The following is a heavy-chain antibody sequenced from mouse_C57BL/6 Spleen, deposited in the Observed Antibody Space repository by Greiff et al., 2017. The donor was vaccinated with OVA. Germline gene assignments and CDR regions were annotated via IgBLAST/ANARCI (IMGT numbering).Heavy chain of an antibody. J-gene: IGHJ2*01. Sequence: DVQLQESGPGLVKPSQSLSLTCSVTGYSITSGYYWNWIRQFPGNKLEWMGYISYDGSNNYNPSLKNRISITRDTSKNQFFLKLNSVTTEDTATYYCAREAHYYGRNYFDYWGQGTTLTVSS. CDR3: AREAHYYGRNYFDY. CDR2: ISYDGSN. D-gene: IGHD1-1*01. V-gene: IGHV3-6*01. CDR1: GYSITSGYY.